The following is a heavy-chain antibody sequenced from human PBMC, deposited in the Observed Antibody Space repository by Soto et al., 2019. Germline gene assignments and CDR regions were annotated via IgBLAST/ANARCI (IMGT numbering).Heavy chain of an antibody. CDR2: ISSRGSTI. CDR1: GFSSSSYA. CDR3: VRLGFCDGATCNHYFYYYGMDV. D-gene: IGHD2-21*01. V-gene: IGHV3-48*03. J-gene: IGHJ6*02. Sequence: DVHVVETGGDLVQPGGSLRLSCAVSGFSSSSYAFNWVRQAPGRGLEWVSFISSRGSTIYYADSVEGRFTISRDNAQNSVFLQMDSLRDEDTAVYYCVRLGFCDGATCNHYFYYYGMDVWGLGTTVVVSS.